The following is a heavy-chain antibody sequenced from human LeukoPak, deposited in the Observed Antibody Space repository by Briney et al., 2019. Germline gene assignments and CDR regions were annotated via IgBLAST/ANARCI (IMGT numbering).Heavy chain of an antibody. Sequence: SVKVSCKASGGTFSSYAISWVRQAPGQGLEWMGGIIPIFGTANYAQKFQGKVTITADESTSTAYMELSSLRSEDTAVYYCARDDYGDYVTLFDYWGQGTLVTVSS. V-gene: IGHV1-69*13. CDR2: IIPIFGTA. D-gene: IGHD4-17*01. J-gene: IGHJ4*02. CDR1: GGTFSSYA. CDR3: ARDDYGDYVTLFDY.